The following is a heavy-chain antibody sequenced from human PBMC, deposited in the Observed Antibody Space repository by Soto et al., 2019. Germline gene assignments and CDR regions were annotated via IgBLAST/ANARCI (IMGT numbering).Heavy chain of an antibody. CDR3: ERIKGSSSWYVFDY. CDR2: IFSNDEK. CDR1: GFSLSNARMG. Sequence: QVTLKESGPVLVKPTETLTLTCTISGFSLSNARMGVSWIRQPPGKALEWLAHIFSNDEKSYSTSLNSRLTISKDTSKSQVVLTMTNMDPVDTATYYGERIKGSSSWYVFDYWGQGTLVTVSS. D-gene: IGHD6-13*01. J-gene: IGHJ4*02. V-gene: IGHV2-26*03.